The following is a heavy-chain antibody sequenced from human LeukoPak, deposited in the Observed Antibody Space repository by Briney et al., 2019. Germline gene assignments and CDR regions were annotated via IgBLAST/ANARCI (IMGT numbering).Heavy chain of an antibody. CDR2: INPNGGGT. J-gene: IGHJ4*02. V-gene: IGHV1-2*02. CDR3: ARERGVVPAALDY. Sequence: ASVKVSCKASGYTFTGYYMHWVRQAPGQGLEWMGWINPNGGGTNYAQKFQGRVTMTRDTSISTAYMELSRLRSDDTAVYYCARERGVVPAALDYWGQGTLVTVSS. CDR1: GYTFTGYY. D-gene: IGHD2-2*01.